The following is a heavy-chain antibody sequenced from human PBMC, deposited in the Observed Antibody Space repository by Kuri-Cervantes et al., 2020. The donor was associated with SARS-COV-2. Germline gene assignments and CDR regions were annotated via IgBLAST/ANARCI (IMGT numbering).Heavy chain of an antibody. D-gene: IGHD3-10*01. CDR3: AADSRGSGSYHYGMDV. Sequence: SVKVSCKASGGTFSSYAISWVRQAPGQGLEWMGGIIPIFGTANYAQKFQERVTITRDMSTSTAYMELSSLRSEDTAVYYCAADSRGSGSYHYGMDVWGQGTTVTVSS. CDR1: GGTFSSYA. J-gene: IGHJ6*02. V-gene: IGHV1-69*05. CDR2: IIPIFGTA.